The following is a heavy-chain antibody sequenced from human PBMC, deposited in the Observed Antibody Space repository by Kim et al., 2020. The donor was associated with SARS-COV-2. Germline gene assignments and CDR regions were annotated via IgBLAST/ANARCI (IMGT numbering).Heavy chain of an antibody. J-gene: IGHJ4*02. D-gene: IGHD3-3*01. CDR2: IRGSGGST. CDR1: GFIFSSYA. Sequence: GGSLRLSCAASGFIFSSYAMVWVRQAPGKGLEWVSVIRGSGGSTNYADSVKGRFTISRDNSKNTLYLQMNSLRAEDTAVYYCAKLIYGEDFSSHYAKAGFDYWGQGTRVIVSS. V-gene: IGHV3-23*01. CDR3: AKLIYGEDFSSHYAKAGFDY.